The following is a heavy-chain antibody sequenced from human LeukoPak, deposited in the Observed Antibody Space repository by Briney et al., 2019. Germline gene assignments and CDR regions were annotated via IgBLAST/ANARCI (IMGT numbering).Heavy chain of an antibody. CDR3: ARFDQDWGTFDY. D-gene: IGHD7-27*01. Sequence: ASVKVSCKASGYTFTGYYMHGVRQAPGQGLEWMGWIKPDNGDTNYVQKFQGRVTMTRDTSITTAYMELSLRSDDTAVYYCARFDQDWGTFDYWGQGTLVTVSS. CDR1: GYTFTGYY. CDR2: IKPDNGDT. J-gene: IGHJ4*02. V-gene: IGHV1-2*02.